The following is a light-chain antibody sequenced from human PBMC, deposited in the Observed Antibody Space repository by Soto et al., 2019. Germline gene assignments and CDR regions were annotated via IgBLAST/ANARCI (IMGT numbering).Light chain of an antibody. V-gene: IGKV3-15*01. J-gene: IGKJ1*01. CDR3: QQYDNWPRT. CDR1: QSVTNN. CDR2: GSS. Sequence: EIVMTQSPATLSVSPGERVTLSCRASQSVTNNLAWYQQKPGQAPRLLFYGSSTKATGIPARFSGSGSGTEFTLTISSLQSEDVAVYYCQQYDNWPRTFGQGTKVEIK.